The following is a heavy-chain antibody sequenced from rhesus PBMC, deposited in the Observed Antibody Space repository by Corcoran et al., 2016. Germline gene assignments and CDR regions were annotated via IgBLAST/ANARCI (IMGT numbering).Heavy chain of an antibody. CDR3: ARAPYGSSYDY. J-gene: IGHJ4*01. D-gene: IGHD4-29*01. Sequence: QVQLQESGPGLVKPSETLSLTSTVSGASLSSNWCSWIRLPPGRGLEGIGEINGNSGSTNYNPSLKSRVTISKDASKNQFSLKLSVVTAADTAVYYCARAPYGSSYDYWGQGVLVTVSS. CDR2: INGNSGST. CDR1: GASLSSNW. V-gene: IGHV4-80*01.